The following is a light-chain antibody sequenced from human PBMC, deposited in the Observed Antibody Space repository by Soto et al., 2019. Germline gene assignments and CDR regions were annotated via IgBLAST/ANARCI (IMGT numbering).Light chain of an antibody. Sequence: QSVLTQPPSVSGSPGQSITISCTGTSSDVGGYNFVSWYQQHPDKAPKLMIYDVTNRPSGVSNRFSGSKSGNTASLTISGLQAEDEADYYCSSYTSISTYVFGTGTKVPVL. CDR2: DVT. CDR3: SSYTSISTYV. J-gene: IGLJ1*01. V-gene: IGLV2-14*01. CDR1: SSDVGGYNF.